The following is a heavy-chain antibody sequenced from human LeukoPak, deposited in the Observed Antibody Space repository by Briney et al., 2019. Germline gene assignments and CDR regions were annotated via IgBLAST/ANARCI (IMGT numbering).Heavy chain of an antibody. Sequence: PSETLSLTRTVSGGSISSYYWSWIRQPPGKGLDGIGYIYTSGSTNYNPSLKSRVTISVDTSKNQFSLELSSVTAADTAVYYCARGRQDVTMIVVVMTAVSYYLDVWGKGTTVTVS. CDR2: IYTSGST. J-gene: IGHJ6*03. D-gene: IGHD3-22*01. CDR3: ARGRQDVTMIVVVMTAVSYYLDV. V-gene: IGHV4-4*09. CDR1: GGSISSYY.